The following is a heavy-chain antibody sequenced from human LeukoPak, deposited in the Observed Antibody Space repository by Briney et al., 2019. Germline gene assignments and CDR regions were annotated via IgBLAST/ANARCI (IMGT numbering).Heavy chain of an antibody. CDR2: IYYSGST. Sequence: PSQTLSLTCTVSGGSISSGGYYWSWIRQHPGKGLEWIGYIYYSGSTYYNPSLKSRVTISVDTSKNQFSLKLSSVTAADTAVYYCARDARDIVGARFDYWGQGTLVTVSS. V-gene: IGHV4-31*03. CDR3: ARDARDIVGARFDY. CDR1: GGSISSGGYY. J-gene: IGHJ4*02. D-gene: IGHD1-26*01.